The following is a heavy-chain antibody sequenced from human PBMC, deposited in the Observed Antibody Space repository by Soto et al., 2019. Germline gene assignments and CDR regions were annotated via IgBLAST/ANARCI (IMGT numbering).Heavy chain of an antibody. Sequence: QVQLQESGPGLVKPSETLSLTCTVSGGSVSSGSYYWSWIRQPPGKGLEWIGYIYYSGSTNYNPSLKSRVTISVDTSKNQFSLKLSSVTAADTAVYYCARDRRSERWLHPWGQGTLVTVSS. J-gene: IGHJ5*02. CDR3: ARDRRSERWLHP. CDR1: GGSVSSGSYY. V-gene: IGHV4-61*01. CDR2: IYYSGST. D-gene: IGHD5-12*01.